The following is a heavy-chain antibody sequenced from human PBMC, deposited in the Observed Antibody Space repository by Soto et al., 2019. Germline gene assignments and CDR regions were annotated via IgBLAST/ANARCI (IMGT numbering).Heavy chain of an antibody. Sequence: HPGGSLRLSCAASGFTFSSYWMSWVRQAPGKGLEWVANIKQDGSEKYYVDSVKGRFTISRDNAKNTLYLQMNSLRAEDTAVYYCARGANSSSWYDWFDPWGQGTLVTVSS. CDR1: GFTFSSYW. CDR2: IKQDGSEK. D-gene: IGHD6-13*01. CDR3: ARGANSSSWYDWFDP. V-gene: IGHV3-7*02. J-gene: IGHJ5*02.